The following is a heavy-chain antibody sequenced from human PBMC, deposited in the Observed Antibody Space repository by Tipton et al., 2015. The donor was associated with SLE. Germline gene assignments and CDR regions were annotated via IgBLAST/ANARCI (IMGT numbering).Heavy chain of an antibody. CDR1: GGSISSNY. D-gene: IGHD6-6*01. V-gene: IGHV4-59*01. J-gene: IGHJ4*02. CDR2: ISDGGST. CDR3: ARGSSSSLGY. Sequence: TLSLTCTVSGGSISSNYWIWIRQPPGKGLEWIGYISDGGSTNYNPSLKSRVTISVDKSKNQFSLKLSSVTAADTAVYYCARGSSSSLGYWGQGTLVTASS.